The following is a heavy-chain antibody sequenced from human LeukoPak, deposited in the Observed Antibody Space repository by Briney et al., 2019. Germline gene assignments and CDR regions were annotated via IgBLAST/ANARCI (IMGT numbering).Heavy chain of an antibody. Sequence: GGSLRLSCAASGFTVSSNYMSWVRQAPGKGLEWVSVIYSGGSTYYADSVKGRFTISRDNSKNTLYLQMDSLRDEDTAVYYCARVPYSDYGSGRPPFMDVWGHGTTVVISS. V-gene: IGHV3-66*01. J-gene: IGHJ6*02. CDR2: IYSGGST. CDR3: ARVPYSDYGSGRPPFMDV. D-gene: IGHD3-10*01. CDR1: GFTVSSNY.